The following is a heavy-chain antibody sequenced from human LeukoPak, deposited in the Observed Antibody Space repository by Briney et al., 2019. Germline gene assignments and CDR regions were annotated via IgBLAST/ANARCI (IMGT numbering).Heavy chain of an antibody. CDR2: ISGSGGST. CDR1: GFTFSSYA. J-gene: IGHJ4*02. CDR3: AKADGSGWHYYFDY. V-gene: IGHV3-23*01. D-gene: IGHD6-19*01. Sequence: GGSLRLSCAASGFTFSSYAMSWVRQAPGEGLEWVSAISGSGGSTYYADSVKGRFTISRDNSKNTLYLQMNSLRAEDTAVYYCAKADGSGWHYYFDYWGQGTLVTVSS.